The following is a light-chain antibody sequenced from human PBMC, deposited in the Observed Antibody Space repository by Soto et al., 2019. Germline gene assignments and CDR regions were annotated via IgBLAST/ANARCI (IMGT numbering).Light chain of an antibody. V-gene: IGLV7-43*01. CDR3: LLYYGAAVV. Sequence: QTVVTQEPSXXXXPGGTVTLTCASSTGPVTSDYYPNWFQQKPGQAPRALIYSTTKKHSWTPARFSGSLLGGKAALTLSGVQPEDEADYYCLLYYGAAVVFGGGTKLTVL. J-gene: IGLJ2*01. CDR2: STT. CDR1: TGPVTSDYY.